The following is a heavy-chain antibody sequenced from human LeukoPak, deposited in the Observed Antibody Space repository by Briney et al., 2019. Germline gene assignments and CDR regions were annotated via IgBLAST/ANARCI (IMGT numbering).Heavy chain of an antibody. CDR1: GGSFSGYY. J-gene: IGHJ4*02. CDR2: INHSGST. D-gene: IGHD3-10*01. Sequence: PSETLSLTCAVYGGSFSGYYWSWIRQPPGKGLEWIGEINHSGSTNYNPSLKSRVTISVDTSKNQFSLKLSSVTAPDTAVYYCARPQYYYGSGNDYWGQGTLVTVSS. CDR3: ARPQYYYGSGNDY. V-gene: IGHV4-34*01.